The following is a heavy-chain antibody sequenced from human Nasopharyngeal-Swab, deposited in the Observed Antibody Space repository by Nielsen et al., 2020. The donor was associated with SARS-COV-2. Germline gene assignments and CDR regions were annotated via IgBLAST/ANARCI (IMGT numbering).Heavy chain of an antibody. J-gene: IGHJ4*02. D-gene: IGHD1-26*01. CDR2: ISSSGSTI. Sequence: GESLKISCAASGFPFSYYYMSWIRQAPGKGLEWVSYISSSGSTIYYADFVKGRFTISRDNAKNSLYLQMNSLTAEDTAVYYCARAREKVGATNYWGQGTLVTVSS. V-gene: IGHV3-11*01. CDR3: ARAREKVGATNY. CDR1: GFPFSYYY.